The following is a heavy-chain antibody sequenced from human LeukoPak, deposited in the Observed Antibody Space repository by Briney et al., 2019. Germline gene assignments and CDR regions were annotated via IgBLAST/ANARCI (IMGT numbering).Heavy chain of an antibody. V-gene: IGHV3-21*01. CDR1: GFTFSSYS. Sequence: PGGSLRLSCAASGFTFSSYSMNWVRQAPGKGLEWVSSISSSSSYIYYADSVKGRFTISRDNAKNSLYLQMNSLRAEDTAVYYCASTNGMVTIIGGYNYFDYWGQGTLVTVSS. CDR3: ASTNGMVTIIGGYNYFDY. J-gene: IGHJ4*02. CDR2: ISSSSSYI. D-gene: IGHD5-24*01.